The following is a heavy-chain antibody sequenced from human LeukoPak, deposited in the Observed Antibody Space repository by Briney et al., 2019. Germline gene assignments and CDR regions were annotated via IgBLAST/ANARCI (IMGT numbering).Heavy chain of an antibody. J-gene: IGHJ5*02. CDR1: GGSISSYY. Sequence: TSETLSLTCTVSGGSISSYYWSWIRQPPGKGLEWIGYIYTSGSTNYNPSLKSRVTISVDTSKNQFSLKLSSVTAADTAVYYCARMHYDILTGYYRGIWFDPWGQGTLVTVSS. CDR2: IYTSGST. V-gene: IGHV4-4*09. D-gene: IGHD3-9*01. CDR3: ARMHYDILTGYYRGIWFDP.